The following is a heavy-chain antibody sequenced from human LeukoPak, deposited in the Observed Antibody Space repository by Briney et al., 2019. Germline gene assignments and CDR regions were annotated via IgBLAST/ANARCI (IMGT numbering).Heavy chain of an antibody. J-gene: IGHJ6*03. D-gene: IGHD1-7*01. CDR3: ARVAAGTTSGSPPGYYYMDV. CDR1: GYTFTGYY. CDR2: INPNSGGT. V-gene: IGHV1-2*02. Sequence: ASVKVSCKASGYTFTGYYMHWVRQAPGQGLEWMGWINPNSGGTNYAQKFQGRVTMTRDTSISTAYMELSRLRSDDTAVYYCARVAAGTTSGSPPGYYYMDVWGKGTTVTVSS.